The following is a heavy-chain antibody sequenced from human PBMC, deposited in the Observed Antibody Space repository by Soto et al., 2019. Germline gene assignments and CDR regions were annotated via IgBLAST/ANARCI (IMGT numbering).Heavy chain of an antibody. Sequence: SVKVSCKASGGTFSSYAISWVRQAPGQGLEWMGGIIPIFGTANYAQKFQGRVTITADESTSTAYMELSSLRSEDTAVYYCARDRIAVAGTALGKYYYYYYGMDVWGQGTTVTVSS. V-gene: IGHV1-69*13. CDR1: GGTFSSYA. CDR2: IIPIFGTA. CDR3: ARDRIAVAGTALGKYYYYYYGMDV. J-gene: IGHJ6*02. D-gene: IGHD6-19*01.